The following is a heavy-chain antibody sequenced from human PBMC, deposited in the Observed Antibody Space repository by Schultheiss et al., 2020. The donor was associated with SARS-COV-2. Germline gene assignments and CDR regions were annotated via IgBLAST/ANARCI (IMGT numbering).Heavy chain of an antibody. CDR1: GFTFSSYW. D-gene: IGHD6-6*01. J-gene: IGHJ4*02. CDR3: ARDLVAARAGIDY. Sequence: GGSLRLSCAASGFTFSSYWMHWVRQAPGKGLVLVSRINSDGSSTSYADSVKGRFTISRDNAKNTLYLQMNSLRAEDTAVYYCARDLVAARAGIDYWGQGTLVTVSS. CDR2: INSDGSST. V-gene: IGHV3-74*01.